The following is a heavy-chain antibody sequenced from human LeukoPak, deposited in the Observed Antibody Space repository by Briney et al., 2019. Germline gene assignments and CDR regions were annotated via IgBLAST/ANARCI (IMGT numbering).Heavy chain of an antibody. CDR2: ISRSGSNI. V-gene: IGHV3-48*03. D-gene: IGHD5-18*01. CDR1: GLTLSSYE. J-gene: IGHJ4*02. CDR3: ARGDGGYSYGQEDY. Sequence: PGGSLRLSCAASGLTLSSYEMNWVRHAQGKGMEWVSYISRSGSNIYYADSVTGRFTICRDNAKHSPYLQMNSLRGAGPAVFYCARGDGGYSYGQEDYWGQGTLVTVSS.